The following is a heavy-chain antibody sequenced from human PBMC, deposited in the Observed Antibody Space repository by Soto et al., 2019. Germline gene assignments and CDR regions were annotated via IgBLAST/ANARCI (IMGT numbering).Heavy chain of an antibody. V-gene: IGHV1-8*01. CDR2: MNPNTGNS. CDR3: ARRAETNGWNGFGADKYYFDF. CDR1: GYTFTSYD. D-gene: IGHD1-1*01. Sequence: AAVKVSCKASGYTFTSYDIYWVRQATGQGLEWMGWMNPNTGNSAYAQKFQGRVTVTSDTSINTVHMELNSLRSEDTAVYYCARRAETNGWNGFGADKYYFDFWGQGTLVTVSS. J-gene: IGHJ4*02.